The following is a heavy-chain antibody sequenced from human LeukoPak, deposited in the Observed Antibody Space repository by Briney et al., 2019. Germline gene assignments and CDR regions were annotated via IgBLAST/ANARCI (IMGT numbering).Heavy chain of an antibody. CDR2: FDPEDGET. CDR1: GYTLTELS. CDR3: ATVVPFHLSEELRDAFDI. Sequence: GASVKVSCKVSGYTLTELSMHWVRQAPGKGLEWMGGFDPEDGETIYAQKFQGRVTMTEDTSTDTAYMELSSLRSEDTAVYYCATVVPFHLSEELRDAFDIWGQGTMVTVSS. J-gene: IGHJ3*02. D-gene: IGHD1-26*01. V-gene: IGHV1-24*01.